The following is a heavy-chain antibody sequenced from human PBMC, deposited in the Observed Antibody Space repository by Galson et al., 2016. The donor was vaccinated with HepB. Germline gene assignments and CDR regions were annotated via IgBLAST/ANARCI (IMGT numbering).Heavy chain of an antibody. CDR2: IGWNSGSI. CDR1: GFTFDDYA. J-gene: IGHJ4*02. D-gene: IGHD5-24*01. Sequence: SLRLSCAASGFTFDDYAMHWVRQVPGRGLEWVSGIGWNSGSIGYADSVKGRSIISRDNAKNSLYLQMNSLRAEDTALYYCAKDRDFHGYNTYYFDYWGQGTLVTVSS. CDR3: AKDRDFHGYNTYYFDY. V-gene: IGHV3-9*01.